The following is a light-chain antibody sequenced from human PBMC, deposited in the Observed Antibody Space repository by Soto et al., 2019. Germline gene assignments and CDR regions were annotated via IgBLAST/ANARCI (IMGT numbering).Light chain of an antibody. CDR2: ATS. V-gene: IGKV1-39*01. CDR3: HQTFTPPLT. J-gene: IGKJ4*01. Sequence: DIQMAQSPSSLSASVGDRVTITCRASRNIDTYLSWYQQKAGKAPKLLIFATSTLQSGVPSRFSGSGSGTDFTLTISSLQPEDFGTYYSHQTFTPPLTFGGGTRVEIK. CDR1: RNIDTY.